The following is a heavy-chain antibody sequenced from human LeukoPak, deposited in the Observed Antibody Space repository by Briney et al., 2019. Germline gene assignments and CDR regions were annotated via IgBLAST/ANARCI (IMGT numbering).Heavy chain of an antibody. J-gene: IGHJ4*02. V-gene: IGHV6-1*01. CDR1: GDSVSSNSVA. Sequence: SQTLSLTCAISGDSVSSNSVAWNWIRQSPSRGLEWLGGTYYRSKWYNDYAVSVKSRITINPDTSKNQFSLKLSSVAAADTAVYYCARVVEKYSSSGYHFDYWGQGTLVTVSS. D-gene: IGHD6-6*01. CDR3: ARVVEKYSSSGYHFDY. CDR2: TYYRSKWYN.